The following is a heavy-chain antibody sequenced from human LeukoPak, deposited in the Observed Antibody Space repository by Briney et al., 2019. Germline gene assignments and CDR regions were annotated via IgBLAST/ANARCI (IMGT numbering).Heavy chain of an antibody. D-gene: IGHD2-2*01. CDR2: ISLNGDST. CDR1: GFSLSRNA. V-gene: IGHV3-23*01. CDR3: ANEEVPNDY. Sequence: GGSLRLSCAVSGFSLSRNAMCWVRQAPGKGLEWVSAISLNGDSTYYADSVQGRFTISRDTSKNTLFLQMDTLRVEDTATYYCANEEVPNDYWGQGTLVTVSS. J-gene: IGHJ4*02.